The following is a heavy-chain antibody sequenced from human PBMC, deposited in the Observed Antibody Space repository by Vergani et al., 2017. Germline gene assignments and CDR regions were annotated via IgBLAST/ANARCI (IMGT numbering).Heavy chain of an antibody. CDR2: ISAYNGNT. CDR3: ARDYRYVDTTTGRLKRPHAFDI. D-gene: IGHD5-18*01. Sequence: QVQLVQSGAEVKKPGASVKVSCKVSGYTFSSYGVTWVRQAPGQGLEWMGWISAYNGNTDYAQNLQGRVTMTTDTSTSTAYMELRSLRSDDTAVYYCARDYRYVDTTTGRLKRPHAFDIWGQGTMVSVSS. J-gene: IGHJ3*02. CDR1: GYTFSSYG. V-gene: IGHV1-18*01.